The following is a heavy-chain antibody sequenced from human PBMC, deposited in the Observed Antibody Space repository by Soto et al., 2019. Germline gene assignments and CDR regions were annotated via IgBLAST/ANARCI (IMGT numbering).Heavy chain of an antibody. CDR3: ARAIEMATIGWFDP. CDR1: GYSFTSYW. V-gene: IGHV5-51*01. CDR2: IYPGDSDT. Sequence: EVQLVQSGAEVKKPGESLKISCKASGYSFTSYWIGWVRQMPGKGLEWMGIIYPGDSDTRYRPSLLGQVTISADKSISTAYLQWSSLKASDTAIYYCARAIEMATIGWFDPWGQGTLVTVSS. J-gene: IGHJ5*02. D-gene: IGHD5-12*01.